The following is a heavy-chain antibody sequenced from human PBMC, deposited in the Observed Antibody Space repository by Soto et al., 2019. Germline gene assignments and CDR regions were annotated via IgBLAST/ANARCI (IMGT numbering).Heavy chain of an antibody. CDR1: GFTFSNAW. V-gene: IGHV3-15*07. CDR3: TTAAGSSGGLQNYYYYGMDV. Sequence: PGGSLRLSCAASGFTFSNAWMNWVRQAPGKGLEWVGRIKSKTDGGTTDYAAPVKGRFTISRDDSKNTLYLQMNSLKTEDTAVYYCTTAAGSSGGLQNYYYYGMDVWGQGTTVTVSS. D-gene: IGHD3-3*01. CDR2: IKSKTDGGTT. J-gene: IGHJ6*02.